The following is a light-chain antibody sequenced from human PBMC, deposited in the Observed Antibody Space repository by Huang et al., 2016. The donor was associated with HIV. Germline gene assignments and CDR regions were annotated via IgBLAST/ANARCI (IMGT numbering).Light chain of an antibody. J-gene: IGKJ2*03. CDR1: QNIRNN. V-gene: IGKV3-15*01. Sequence: EIVMTQSPATLSVSPGERATLSCRASQNIRNNLAWYQQRPGQAPRLLIYGAAARPTGIPARFSGSGSGTEFTLTINSPQSEDFAIYYCQHHNNWPPYSFGRGTRLEIK. CDR3: QHHNNWPPYS. CDR2: GAA.